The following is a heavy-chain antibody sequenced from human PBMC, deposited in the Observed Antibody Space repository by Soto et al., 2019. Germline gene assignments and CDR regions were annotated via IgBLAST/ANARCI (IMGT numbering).Heavy chain of an antibody. Sequence: SVKVSCKASGGTFSSYAISWVRQAPGQGLEWMGGIIPIFGTANYAQKFQGRVTITADRSTSTAYMELSSLRSEDTAVYYCARDIVVVPAAIRGNPMDVWGQGTTVTVSS. CDR3: ARDIVVVPAAIRGNPMDV. J-gene: IGHJ6*02. D-gene: IGHD2-2*02. CDR2: IIPIFGTA. V-gene: IGHV1-69*06. CDR1: GGTFSSYA.